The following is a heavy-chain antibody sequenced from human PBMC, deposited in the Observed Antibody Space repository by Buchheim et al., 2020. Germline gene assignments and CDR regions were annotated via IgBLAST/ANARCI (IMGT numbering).Heavy chain of an antibody. Sequence: QVQLVESGGGVVQPGRSLRLSCAASGFTFSSYGMHWVRQAPGKGLEWVAVISYDGSNKYYADSVKGRFTISRDNSKNTLYLQMNRLRAEDTAVYYCAKVNYSVYWGQGTL. J-gene: IGHJ4*02. CDR2: ISYDGSNK. CDR1: GFTFSSYG. CDR3: AKVNYSVY. V-gene: IGHV3-30*18. D-gene: IGHD1-7*01.